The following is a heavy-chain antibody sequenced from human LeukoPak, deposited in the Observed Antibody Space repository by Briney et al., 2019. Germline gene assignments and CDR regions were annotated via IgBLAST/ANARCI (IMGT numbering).Heavy chain of an antibody. CDR1: GASFIGYS. CDR2: VSHVGYT. V-gene: IGHV4-34*01. D-gene: IGHD1-1*01. CDR3: ARERVVSNFNWFDP. Sequence: SETLSLTCAVHGASFIGYSWSWVRQPPGKGLEWIGEVSHVGYTIYNPSLKSRVTISIDTSTTQFSLTLNSVTVADTAVYFCARERVVSNFNWFDPWGQGTLVTVSS. J-gene: IGHJ5*02.